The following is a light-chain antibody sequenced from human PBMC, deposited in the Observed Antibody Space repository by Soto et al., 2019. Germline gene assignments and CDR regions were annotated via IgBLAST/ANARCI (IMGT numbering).Light chain of an antibody. J-gene: IGKJ2*01. CDR2: GAS. CDR3: QQYNDSFPYT. V-gene: IGKV1-5*03. Sequence: DIPMTQSPSTLSASVGDRVTITCRASQSISRWLAWYQQKPGTAPKLLIYGASTLESGVPSRFSGSRSGTEFTLTVSSLQPDDFATYYCQQYNDSFPYTFGQGTKLEIK. CDR1: QSISRW.